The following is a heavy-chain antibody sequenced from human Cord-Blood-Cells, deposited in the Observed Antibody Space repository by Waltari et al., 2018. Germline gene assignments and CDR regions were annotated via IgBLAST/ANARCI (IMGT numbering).Heavy chain of an antibody. CDR2: IIPIFGTA. CDR1: GGTFSSYA. J-gene: IGHJ4*02. Sequence: QVQLVQSGAAVKKPGSSVKGSCKASGGTFSSYAISGRRQAPGQGLEWMGGIIPIFGTANYAQKFQGRVTITADESTSTAYMELSSLRSEDTAVYYCARGVGATVTPMDYWGQGTLVTVSS. CDR3: ARGVGATVTPMDY. V-gene: IGHV1-69*12. D-gene: IGHD4-4*01.